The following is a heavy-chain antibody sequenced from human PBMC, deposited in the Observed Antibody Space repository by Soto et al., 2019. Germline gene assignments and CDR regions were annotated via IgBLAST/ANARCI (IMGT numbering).Heavy chain of an antibody. J-gene: IGHJ4*02. V-gene: IGHV4-39*01. Sequence: TSETLSLTCIVSGGSISGSDYYWGWIRQPPGKGMEWIGNIYYSGSTYYNPSLKSRVTISVDTSKNQFSLKLSSVTAADTAVYYCARHRRDKTYFDYWGQGTLVTVSS. D-gene: IGHD2-15*01. CDR1: GGSISGSDYY. CDR3: ARHRRDKTYFDY. CDR2: IYYSGST.